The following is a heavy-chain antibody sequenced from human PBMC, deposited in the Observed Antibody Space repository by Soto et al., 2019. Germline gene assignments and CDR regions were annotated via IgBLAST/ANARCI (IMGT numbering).Heavy chain of an antibody. J-gene: IGHJ4*02. D-gene: IGHD3-10*01. CDR2: IKSKTDGGTT. CDR3: TSSYYCGSGSPIDY. Sequence: GGSLRLSCAASGFTFSNAWMNWVRQAPGKGLEWVGRIKSKTDGGTTDCAAPVKGRFTISRDDSKNTLYLQMNSLKTEDTAVYYCTSSYYCGSGSPIDYWGQGTLVTVSS. V-gene: IGHV3-15*07. CDR1: GFTFSNAW.